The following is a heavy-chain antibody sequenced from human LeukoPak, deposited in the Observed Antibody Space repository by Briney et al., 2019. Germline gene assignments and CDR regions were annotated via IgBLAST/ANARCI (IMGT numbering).Heavy chain of an antibody. Sequence: PGGSLRLSCAASGFTVSSNYMSWVRQAPGKGLEWVSYISSSSSTLYYADSVKGRFTISRDNAKNSLYLQMNSLRAEDTAVYYCARAPWSAYNSPHDYWGQGTLVTVSS. J-gene: IGHJ4*02. V-gene: IGHV3-48*01. CDR2: ISSSSSTL. CDR1: GFTVSSNY. D-gene: IGHD3-3*01. CDR3: ARAPWSAYNSPHDY.